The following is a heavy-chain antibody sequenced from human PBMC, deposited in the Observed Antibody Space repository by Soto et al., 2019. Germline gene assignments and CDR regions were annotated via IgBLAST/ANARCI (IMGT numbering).Heavy chain of an antibody. Sequence: EVQLLESGGGLVQPGGSLRLSCAASGFTFSSYAMSWVRQAPGKGLEWVSAISGSGGSTYYADSVKGRFTISRDNSKNTLDLQMNSLRAEDTAVYYLAKGKQVVVATTLNWFDPCCQGTLVTVSS. CDR3: AKGKQVVVATTLNWFDP. CDR1: GFTFSSYA. CDR2: ISGSGGST. J-gene: IGHJ5*02. D-gene: IGHD2-15*01. V-gene: IGHV3-23*01.